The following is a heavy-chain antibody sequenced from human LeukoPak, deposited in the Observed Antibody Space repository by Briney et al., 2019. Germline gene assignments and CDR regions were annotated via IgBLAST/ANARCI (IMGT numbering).Heavy chain of an antibody. D-gene: IGHD2-2*01. Sequence: SETLSLTCTVSGDSINIYYWTWIRQPPGKGLEWIGYIYYSGSTNYNPSLKSRVTISVDTSKNQFSLKLDSVTAADTAIYYCARQVPYTSRPDYWGQGTLVTVSS. J-gene: IGHJ4*02. V-gene: IGHV4-59*08. CDR3: ARQVPYTSRPDY. CDR1: GDSINIYY. CDR2: IYYSGST.